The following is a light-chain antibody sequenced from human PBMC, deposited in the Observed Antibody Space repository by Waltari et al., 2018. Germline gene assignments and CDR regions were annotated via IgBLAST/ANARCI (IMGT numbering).Light chain of an antibody. J-gene: IGKJ1*01. CDR2: GAS. V-gene: IGKV3-20*01. CDR1: QSVSRY. CDR3: QKYDRLPAT. Sequence: EVVLTQSPGTLSLSPGERATLFCRARQSVSRYLAWYQQKPGQAPRLLSYGASSRATGIPDRFSGVGSGTDFSLTISRLEPEDFAVYYCQKYDRLPATFGQGTKVEIK.